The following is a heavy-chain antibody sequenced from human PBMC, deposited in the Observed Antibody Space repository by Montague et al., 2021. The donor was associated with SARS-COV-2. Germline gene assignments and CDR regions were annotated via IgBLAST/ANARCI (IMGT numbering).Heavy chain of an antibody. J-gene: IGHJ6*02. Sequence: SETLSLTCTVSGDSISTSQYYWGWIRQPPGKGLEWIGTIYYSGSTYYNPSLKSRVTISEDTSKNQFSLRLSSVTAADTAVYYCASLNIVARTDYYYGTDAWGRGTTVTVSS. D-gene: IGHD5-12*01. V-gene: IGHV4-39*01. CDR3: ASLNIVARTDYYYGTDA. CDR1: GDSISTSQYY. CDR2: IYYSGST.